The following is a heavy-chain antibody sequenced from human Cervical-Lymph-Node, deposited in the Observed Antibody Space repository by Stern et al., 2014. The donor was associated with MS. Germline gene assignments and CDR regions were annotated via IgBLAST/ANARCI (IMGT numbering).Heavy chain of an antibody. Sequence: QVQLQESGPGLVKPSETLSLTCTVSNDSISSSDYYWAWIRQSPERGLEWIGSVYQTASTSDNPSLASRFTISIDTPKNKFSLRLSSVTAADTAIYFCARQTFYTTSSVSRYFDVWGRGSLVTVSS. CDR1: NDSISSSDYY. CDR2: VYQTAST. J-gene: IGHJ2*01. CDR3: ARQTFYTTSSVSRYFDV. V-gene: IGHV4-39*01. D-gene: IGHD6-6*01.